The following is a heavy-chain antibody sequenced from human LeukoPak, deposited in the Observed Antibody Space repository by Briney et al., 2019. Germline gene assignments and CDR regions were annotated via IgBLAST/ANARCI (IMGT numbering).Heavy chain of an antibody. CDR3: AGLEGRYSTDWFYFFDY. CDR2: MYLGGTT. D-gene: IGHD6-19*01. V-gene: IGHV4-4*02. CDR1: GGSISSLNL. Sequence: SGTLSLTCIVSGGSISSLNLWSWLRQPPGKGLEWIGEMYLGGTTNFNPSLKSRVTILIDKSKNQLSLQLTSVTAADTAVYYCAGLEGRYSTDWFYFFDYWGQGALVTVSS. J-gene: IGHJ4*02.